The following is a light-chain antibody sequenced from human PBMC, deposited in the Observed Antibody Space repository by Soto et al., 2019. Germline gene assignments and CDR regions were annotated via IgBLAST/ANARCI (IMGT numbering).Light chain of an antibody. J-gene: IGKJ4*01. CDR2: KTS. CDR3: QQYTSNPLT. V-gene: IGKV1-5*03. CDR1: QSFSSW. Sequence: DIQMTQSPSTLSASVGDRVTITCRASQSFSSWLAWYQQKPGKAPKLLIYKTSTLESGVPSRFSGSGSGTEFTLTISSLQPDDFATYYCQQYTSNPLTFGGGTKEEIK.